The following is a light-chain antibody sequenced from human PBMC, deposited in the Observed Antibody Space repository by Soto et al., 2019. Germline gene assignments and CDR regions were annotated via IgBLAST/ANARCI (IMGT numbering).Light chain of an antibody. CDR1: QSFSDS. Sequence: DIPMTQSPSTLSASVVDRVTITCRASQSFSDSLAWYQQNPGKAPKLLIYEASRLKSGVPSRFSGSRSGTEYTLTSSSLQPDDFATDYCQQYNGYWTFGQGTKVEIK. J-gene: IGKJ1*01. CDR3: QQYNGYWT. CDR2: EAS. V-gene: IGKV1-5*03.